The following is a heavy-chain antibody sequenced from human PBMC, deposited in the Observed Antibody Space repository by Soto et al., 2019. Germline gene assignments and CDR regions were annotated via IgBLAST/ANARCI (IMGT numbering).Heavy chain of an antibody. CDR2: INAGNGNT. CDR3: VRGDFWSGQEGYYYYYGMDV. CDR1: GYTFTSYA. J-gene: IGHJ6*02. V-gene: IGHV1-3*01. Sequence: ASVKVSCKASGYTFTSYAMHWVRQAPGQRLEWMGWINAGNGNTKYSQKFQGRVTITRDTSASTAYMELSSLRSEDTAVYYCVRGDFWSGQEGYYYYYGMDVWGQGTTVTVSS. D-gene: IGHD3-3*01.